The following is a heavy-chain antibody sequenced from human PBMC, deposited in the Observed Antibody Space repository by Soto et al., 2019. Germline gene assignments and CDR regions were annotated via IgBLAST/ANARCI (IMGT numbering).Heavy chain of an antibody. D-gene: IGHD4-17*01. CDR1: GYTFTSYD. J-gene: IGHJ4*02. V-gene: IGHV1-8*01. CDR3: TRSTNYYGDRH. Sequence: QVQLVQSGAEVKKPGASVKVSCKASGYTFTSYDINWVRQATGQGLEWMGWMNPNSGNTGYAPKFQGRVTMTRNTSISTAYMQLSRLRSEATAVYYCTRSTNYYGDRHWGQGTLATVSS. CDR2: MNPNSGNT.